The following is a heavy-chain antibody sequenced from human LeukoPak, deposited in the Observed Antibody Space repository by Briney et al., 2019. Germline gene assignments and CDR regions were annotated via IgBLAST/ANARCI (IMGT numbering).Heavy chain of an antibody. D-gene: IGHD3-10*01. CDR1: GYTFTSYG. Sequence: GASVKVSCKASGYTFTSYGISWVRQAPGQGLEWMGWISAYNGNTNYAQKLPGRVTMTTDTSQSTAYMELRSMRSDDTAVYYCAREGSITMVRGVINYWGQGTLVTVSS. V-gene: IGHV1-18*01. J-gene: IGHJ4*02. CDR2: ISAYNGNT. CDR3: AREGSITMVRGVINY.